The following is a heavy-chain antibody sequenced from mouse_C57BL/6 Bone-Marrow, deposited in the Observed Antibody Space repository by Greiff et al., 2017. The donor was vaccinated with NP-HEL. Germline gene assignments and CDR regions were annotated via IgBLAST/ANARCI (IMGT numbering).Heavy chain of an antibody. Sequence: VQLQQSGAELVKPGASVKMSCKASGYTFTTYPIEWMKQNHGKSLEWIGNFHPYNDDTKYNEKFKGKATLTVEQSSSTVYLELSQLTSEDSAVYYCARRDYYSDAMDYWGQGTSVTVSS. V-gene: IGHV1-47*01. D-gene: IGHD1-1*01. CDR1: GYTFTTYP. J-gene: IGHJ4*01. CDR3: ARRDYYSDAMDY. CDR2: FHPYNDDT.